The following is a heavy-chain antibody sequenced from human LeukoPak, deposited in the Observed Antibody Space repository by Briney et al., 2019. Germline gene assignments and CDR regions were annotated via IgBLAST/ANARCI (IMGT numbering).Heavy chain of an antibody. CDR1: GFTLSSYA. Sequence: VGSLRLSCAASGFTLSSYAMSWVRQAPGKGLEWVSGIRHSGGNTSSAHSVKGRFTISRDNSKSTLYLQMNRLRAEDSALYFCARDNWNDVSGAFDVWGQGTVVTVSS. D-gene: IGHD1-1*01. CDR3: ARDNWNDVSGAFDV. CDR2: IRHSGGNT. V-gene: IGHV3-23*01. J-gene: IGHJ3*01.